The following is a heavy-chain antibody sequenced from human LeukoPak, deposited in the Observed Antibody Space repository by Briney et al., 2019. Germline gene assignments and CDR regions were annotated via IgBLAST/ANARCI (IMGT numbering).Heavy chain of an antibody. J-gene: IGHJ4*02. D-gene: IGHD2-15*01. CDR1: GYTFTGYY. CDR3: ARDYCSGGSCYAAVDY. CDR2: INPNSGGT. Sequence: ASVKVSCKASGYTFTGYYMHWVRQAPGQGLEWMGWINPNSGGTNYAQKFQGRVTMTRDTSINTAYMELSRLRSDDTAVYYCARDYCSGGSCYAAVDYWGQGTLVTVSS. V-gene: IGHV1-2*02.